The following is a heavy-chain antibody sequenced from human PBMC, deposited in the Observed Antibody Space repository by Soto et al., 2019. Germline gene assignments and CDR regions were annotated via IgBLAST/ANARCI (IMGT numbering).Heavy chain of an antibody. Sequence: GGSLRLSCAASGFTFSSYEMNWVRQAPGKGLEWVSYISSSGSTIYYADSVKGRVTISRVNAKNALYLQMNSLGAEDTAVYYGSSGGGRSCCYWGQGTMVTGSS. CDR2: ISSSGSTI. D-gene: IGHD2-15*01. CDR3: SSGGGRSCCY. CDR1: GFTFSSYE. J-gene: IGHJ4*02. V-gene: IGHV3-48*03.